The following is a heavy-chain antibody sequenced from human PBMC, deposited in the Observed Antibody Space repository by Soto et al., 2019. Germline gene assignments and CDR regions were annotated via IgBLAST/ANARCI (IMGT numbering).Heavy chain of an antibody. CDR2: IWSDGTNK. Sequence: GGSLRLSCAASGFTFSNYGMHWVRQAPGKGLEWVAVIWSDGTNKYYADSVKGRFTISRDNSKNTLYLQMNSLRAEDTAVYYCARGTKIWGGNGEYFDSWGQGTLVTVSS. D-gene: IGHD3-3*01. CDR1: GFTFSNYG. J-gene: IGHJ4*02. CDR3: ARGTKIWGGNGEYFDS. V-gene: IGHV3-33*01.